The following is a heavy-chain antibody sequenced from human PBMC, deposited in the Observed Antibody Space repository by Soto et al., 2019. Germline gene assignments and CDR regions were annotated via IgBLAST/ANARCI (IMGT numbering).Heavy chain of an antibody. CDR3: ARVGFGDPFDF. D-gene: IGHD2-21*02. CDR2: FNPDNQNT. CDR1: GYRFTTYG. V-gene: IGHV1-18*01. J-gene: IGHJ4*02. Sequence: ASVKVSCKVSGYRFTTYGINWVRQAPGQGLEWVGWFNPDNQNTNYAQKSQDRVSLTTDSSTNTAYMELRDLRSDDTAVYYCARVGFGDPFDFWGQGSLVTVSS.